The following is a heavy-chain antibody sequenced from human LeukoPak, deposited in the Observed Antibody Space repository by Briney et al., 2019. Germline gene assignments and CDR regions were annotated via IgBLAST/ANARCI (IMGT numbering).Heavy chain of an antibody. CDR1: GFTFSSYA. J-gene: IGHJ4*02. CDR3: ARQLADDSGGYYYTIGF. CDR2: ISGSGGST. D-gene: IGHD3-22*01. V-gene: IGHV3-23*01. Sequence: GGSLRLSCAASGFTFSSYAMSWVRQAPGKGLEWVSAISGSGGSTYYADSVKGRFTISRDNSKNTLYLQMNSLRAEDTAVYYCARQLADDSGGYYYTIGFWGQGTLLTVSS.